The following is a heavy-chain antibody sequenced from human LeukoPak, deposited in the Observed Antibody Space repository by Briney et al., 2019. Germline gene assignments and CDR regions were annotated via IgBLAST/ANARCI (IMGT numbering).Heavy chain of an antibody. CDR3: AKDLGPRGNDAFDI. D-gene: IGHD3-16*01. Sequence: GRSLRLSCAASGFTFDDYTMHWVRQAPGKGLEWVSLISWDGGSTYYADSVKGRFTISRDNSKNSLYLQMNSLRTEDTALYYCAKDLGPRGNDAFDIWGQGTMVTVSS. CDR1: GFTFDDYT. J-gene: IGHJ3*02. V-gene: IGHV3-43*01. CDR2: ISWDGGST.